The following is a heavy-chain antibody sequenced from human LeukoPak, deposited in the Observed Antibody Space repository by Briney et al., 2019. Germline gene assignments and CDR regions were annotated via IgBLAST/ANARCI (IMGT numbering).Heavy chain of an antibody. J-gene: IGHJ6*03. V-gene: IGHV3-20*04. Sequence: SGGSLRLSCAASGFTFDDYGMSWVRQAPGKGLEWVSGINWNGGSTGYADSVKGRFTISRDNAKNSLYLQMNSLRAEDTAVYYCARVHGDYPYYYYYMDVWGKGTTVTVSS. CDR3: ARVHGDYPYYYYYMDV. CDR2: INWNGGST. D-gene: IGHD4-17*01. CDR1: GFTFDDYG.